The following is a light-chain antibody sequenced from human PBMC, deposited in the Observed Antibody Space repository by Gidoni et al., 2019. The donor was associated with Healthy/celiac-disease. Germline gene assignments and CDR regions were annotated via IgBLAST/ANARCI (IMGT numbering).Light chain of an antibody. CDR1: QSVLYSSNNKNY. J-gene: IGKJ2*01. CDR2: WAS. CDR3: QQYYSTPYT. Sequence: DIVMTQSPDPLAVSLGERATINCKSSQSVLYSSNNKNYLAWYQQKPRQPPKLLIYWASTRESGVPDRFSGSGSGTDFTLTISSLQAEDVAVYYCQQYYSTPYTFGQGTKLEIK. V-gene: IGKV4-1*01.